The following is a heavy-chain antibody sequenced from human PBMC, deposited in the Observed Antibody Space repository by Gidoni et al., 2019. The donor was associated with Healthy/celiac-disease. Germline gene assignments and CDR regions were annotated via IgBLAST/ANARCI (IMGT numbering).Heavy chain of an antibody. CDR1: GGSISSGSYY. CDR2: IYTSGST. Sequence: QVQLQESGPGRVKPSQTLSLTCTVSGGSISSGSYYCGWIGQPAGKGLEWIGRIYTSGSTNYNPSLESRVTISVDTSKNQFSLKLSSVTAADTAVYYCARGIYYDSSGYYSYFDYWGQGTLVTVSS. D-gene: IGHD3-22*01. CDR3: ARGIYYDSSGYYSYFDY. V-gene: IGHV4-61*02. J-gene: IGHJ4*02.